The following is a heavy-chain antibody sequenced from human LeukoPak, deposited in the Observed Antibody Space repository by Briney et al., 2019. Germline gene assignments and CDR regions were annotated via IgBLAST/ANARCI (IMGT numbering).Heavy chain of an antibody. CDR1: GFTFSTYV. Sequence: GRSLRLSCAASGFTFSTYVMHWVRQAPGKGLEWVSYISSSSSTIYYADSVKGRFTISRDNAKNSLYLQMNSLRAEDTAVYYCARDIHGYCTNGVCYLYYFDYWGQGTLVTVSS. CDR3: ARDIHGYCTNGVCYLYYFDY. CDR2: ISSSSSTI. D-gene: IGHD2-8*01. V-gene: IGHV3-48*01. J-gene: IGHJ4*02.